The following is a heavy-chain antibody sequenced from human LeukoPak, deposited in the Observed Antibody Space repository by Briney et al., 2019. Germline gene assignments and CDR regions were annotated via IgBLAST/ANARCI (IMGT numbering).Heavy chain of an antibody. CDR2: IYSGGST. J-gene: IGHJ4*02. V-gene: IGHV3-53*01. CDR3: ARVRLEGQWLITGFDS. Sequence: GGSLRLSCAASGFTVSSTYMTRVRQAPGEGLEWVSVIYSGGSTYYADSVRDRFTISRDNAKNSLYLQMSSLRAEDTAVYYCARVRLEGQWLITGFDSWGQGILVTVSS. CDR1: GFTVSSTY. D-gene: IGHD6-19*01.